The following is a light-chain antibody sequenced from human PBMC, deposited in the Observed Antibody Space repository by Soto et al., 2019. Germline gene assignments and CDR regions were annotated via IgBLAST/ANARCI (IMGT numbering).Light chain of an antibody. CDR2: DGS. V-gene: IGKV1-5*01. CDR3: QQYSVYWT. CDR1: QSIDRW. Sequence: DIQMTQSPSTLSASVGDRVTITCRASQSIDRWLAWYQQKPGKAPKLVIYDGSTLESGVPSRFSVSGSGTEFTLTINSLQPDDFATYYCQQYSVYWTFGQGTKVDIK. J-gene: IGKJ1*01.